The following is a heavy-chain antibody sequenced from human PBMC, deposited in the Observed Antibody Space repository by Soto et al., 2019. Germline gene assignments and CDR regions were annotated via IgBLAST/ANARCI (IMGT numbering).Heavy chain of an antibody. CDR1: GFTFSDYY. J-gene: IGHJ6*02. D-gene: IGHD6-25*01. CDR3: ARSAATVNGWWGYGLDV. V-gene: IGHV3-11*01. Sequence: QVQLVESGGGLVKPGGSLRLSCAASGFTFSDYYMTWIRQAPGKGLEGVSYISSNGSDTYYPDAVKSRFTISRDNAKKTLYVQMNSLRAEDTAVYYCARSAATVNGWWGYGLDVWGQGTTVTVSS. CDR2: ISSNGSDT.